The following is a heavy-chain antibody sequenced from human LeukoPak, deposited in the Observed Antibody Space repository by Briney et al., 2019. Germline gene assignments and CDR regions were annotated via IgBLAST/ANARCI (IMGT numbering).Heavy chain of an antibody. V-gene: IGHV4-59*08. J-gene: IGHJ4*02. CDR3: ARQTRGYSYGSFDY. CDR2: IYYSGST. CDR1: AGSISSYY. D-gene: IGHD5-18*01. Sequence: SQTLSLTSTVYAGSISSYYWRWVRQPPGKGLEWDGYIYYSGSTNYNPSLKSRVTISVDSRKNQFSLRLSSGTAADTAVYNRARQTRGYSYGSFDYWGQGTLVTVSS.